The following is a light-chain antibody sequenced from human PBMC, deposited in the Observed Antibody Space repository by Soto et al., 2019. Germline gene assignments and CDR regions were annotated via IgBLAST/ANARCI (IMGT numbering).Light chain of an antibody. Sequence: SVLPQPPSASVSPGQSVTISCTGTSGDVGCYNYVSWYQQHPGKAPKLMIFEVSERPSGVPDRFSASKSGNTASLTVSGLQAEDEADYYCSSYAGSNNYVFGTGTKVTVL. CDR2: EVS. CDR3: SSYAGSNNYV. J-gene: IGLJ1*01. CDR1: SGDVGCYNY. V-gene: IGLV2-8*01.